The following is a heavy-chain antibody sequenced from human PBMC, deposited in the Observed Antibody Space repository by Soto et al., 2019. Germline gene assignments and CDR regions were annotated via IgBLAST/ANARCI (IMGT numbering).Heavy chain of an antibody. J-gene: IGHJ4*02. D-gene: IGHD3-3*01. CDR2: FFYTGLT. CDR1: NASISSRKW. V-gene: IGHV4-4*02. CDR3: AKHTYDFGPPDY. Sequence: SETLSLTCTVSNASISSRKWWTWVRQTPGKGLEWIGYFFYTGLTKYNPSLKSRVTMSVDTSENQFSLRLTSVTAADTAVYYCAKHTYDFGPPDYWGQGALVTVSS.